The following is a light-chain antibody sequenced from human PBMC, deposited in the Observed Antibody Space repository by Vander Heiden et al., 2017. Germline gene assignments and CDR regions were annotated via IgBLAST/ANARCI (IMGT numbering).Light chain of an antibody. V-gene: IGKV1-39*01. Sequence: IQMTQSPSSLSASVGDRVTITCRASQSISSYLNWYQQKPGKAPKLLIYAASSLQSGVPSRFSGSGSGTDFTLTISMLQPEDFATYYCQQSDSTPNTFGQGTKVEIK. J-gene: IGKJ1*01. CDR3: QQSDSTPNT. CDR2: AAS. CDR1: QSISSY.